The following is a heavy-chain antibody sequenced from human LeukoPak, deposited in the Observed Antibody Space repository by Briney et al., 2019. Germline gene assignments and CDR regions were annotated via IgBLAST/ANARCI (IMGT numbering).Heavy chain of an antibody. Sequence: PSETLSLTCTVSGGSISSYYWSWIRQPPGKGLEWIGYIYTSGSTNYNPSLKSRVTISVDTSKNQFSLKLSSMTAADTAVYYCARLGAAGTGYYYYYYMDVWGKGTTVTVSS. D-gene: IGHD6-13*01. CDR3: ARLGAAGTGYYYYYYMDV. CDR2: IYTSGST. CDR1: GGSISSYY. J-gene: IGHJ6*03. V-gene: IGHV4-4*09.